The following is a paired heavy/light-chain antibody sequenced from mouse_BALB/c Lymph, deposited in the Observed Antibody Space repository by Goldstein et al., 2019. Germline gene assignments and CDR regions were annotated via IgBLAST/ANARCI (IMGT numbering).Light chain of an antibody. V-gene: IGKV2-137*01. J-gene: IGKJ2*01. Sequence: DIVMTQAAPSVTVTPGESVSISCRSSKSLLHSNGNTYLYWFLQRPGQSPQLLIYRMSNLASGVPDRFSGSGSGTAFTLRISRVEAEDVGIYYCMQHLEYPYTFGGGTKLEIK. CDR3: MQHLEYPYT. CDR1: KSLLHSNGNTY. CDR2: RMS.
Heavy chain of an antibody. CDR2: ISPGNGGA. J-gene: IGHJ4*01. V-gene: IGHV1-53*01. D-gene: IGHD2-12*01. CDR3: TRGSRYPYYYTMDY. CDR1: GYTFISYY. Sequence: QVQLQQSGAELVKPGASVKLSCKASGYTFISYYMYWVKQRPGQVLEWIGAISPGNGGANFNEKFKNKATLTVDKSSNTAYLQFSSLTSEDSAVYYCTRGSRYPYYYTMDYWGQGTSVTVSS.